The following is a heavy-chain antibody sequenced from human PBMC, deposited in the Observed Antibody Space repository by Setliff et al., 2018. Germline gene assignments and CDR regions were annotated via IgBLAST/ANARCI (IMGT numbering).Heavy chain of an antibody. D-gene: IGHD2-2*01. CDR3: ARSENCFSTHCSPYDY. CDR1: GFTFSTYG. J-gene: IGHJ4*02. Sequence: PGGSLRLSCAASGFTFSTYGMHWVRQAPGKGLEWVAVIWYDGSNKYYADSVKGRFTISRDNAKNSLYLQMNSLRAEDTATYYCARSENCFSTHCSPYDYWGQGTLVTVSS. CDR2: IWYDGSNK. V-gene: IGHV3-33*08.